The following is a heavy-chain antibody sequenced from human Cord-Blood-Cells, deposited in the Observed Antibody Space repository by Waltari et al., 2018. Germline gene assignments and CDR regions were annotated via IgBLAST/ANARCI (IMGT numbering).Heavy chain of an antibody. CDR2: IGNAGDT. CDR1: GFTFSSYD. V-gene: IGHV3-13*01. CDR3: ARYTELRRAFDI. J-gene: IGHJ3*02. Sequence: EVQLVESGGGLVQPGGSLRLSCAASGFTFSSYDMHLVRQATGKGMEWVSAIGNAGDTYYPGSVKGRFTISRENAKNSLYLQMNSLRAGDTAVYYCARYTELRRAFDIWGQGTMVTVSS. D-gene: IGHD1-26*01.